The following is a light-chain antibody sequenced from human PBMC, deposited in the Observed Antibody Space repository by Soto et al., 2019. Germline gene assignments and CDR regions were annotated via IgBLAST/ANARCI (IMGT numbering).Light chain of an antibody. V-gene: IGKV1-5*03. Sequence: DIQMTQSPSTLSASVGDRVTITCRASQSIKTWLAWYQQKPGKAPKVLIYKASSLESGVPSRFSGSGSGTEFTLNISSLQPDDFATYYCQQYSSHSDVSFGGGTKVDIK. CDR2: KAS. J-gene: IGKJ4*01. CDR1: QSIKTW. CDR3: QQYSSHSDVS.